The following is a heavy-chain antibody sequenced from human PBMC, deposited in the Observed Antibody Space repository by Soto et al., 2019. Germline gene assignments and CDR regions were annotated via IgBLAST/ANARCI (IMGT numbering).Heavy chain of an antibody. CDR1: GYTFTGYY. CDR3: ARDSYPSYPSSNWFDP. J-gene: IGHJ5*02. V-gene: IGHV1-2*02. D-gene: IGHD3-10*01. Sequence: ASVKVSCKASGYTFTGYYMHWVRQAPGQGLEWMGWINPNSGGTNYAQKFQGRVTMTRDTSISTAYMELSRLRSDDTAVYYCARDSYPSYPSSNWFDPWGQGTLVTVSS. CDR2: INPNSGGT.